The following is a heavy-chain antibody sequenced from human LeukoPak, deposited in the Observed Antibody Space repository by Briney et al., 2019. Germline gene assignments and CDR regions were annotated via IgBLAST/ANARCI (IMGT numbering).Heavy chain of an antibody. CDR1: GFAFSAYA. Sequence: GGSLRLSGTASGFAFSAYAMMWVRQATGKGPEWVSAIRGGGSAFYADSVKGRFTISRDNSKYTLFLQMNSLRAEDTAVYYCARDPNGDYIGAFDMWGPGTMVTVSS. D-gene: IGHD4-17*01. CDR2: IRGGGSA. CDR3: ARDPNGDYIGAFDM. V-gene: IGHV3-23*01. J-gene: IGHJ3*02.